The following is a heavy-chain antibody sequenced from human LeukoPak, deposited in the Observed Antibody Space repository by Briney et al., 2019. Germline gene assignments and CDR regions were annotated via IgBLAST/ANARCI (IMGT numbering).Heavy chain of an antibody. CDR3: AKSDSWYSGAGPY. Sequence: GGSQRLSCAASGFAFSSYGMNWVRQAPGKELEWVSVIRGSGENTYYADSVKGRFTISRDNSKNTLYLQMNSLRAEDTAVYYCAKSDSWYSGAGPYWGQGTLVTVSS. J-gene: IGHJ4*02. CDR2: IRGSGENT. CDR1: GFAFSSYG. V-gene: IGHV3-23*01. D-gene: IGHD2-15*01.